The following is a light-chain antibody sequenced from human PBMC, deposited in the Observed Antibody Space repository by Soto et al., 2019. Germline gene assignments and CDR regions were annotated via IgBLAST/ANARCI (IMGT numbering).Light chain of an antibody. CDR1: QSVSSSH. CDR3: QQYGSSPRT. Sequence: EIVLTQSPGTLSLSPGERATLSCRASQSVSSSHLAWYQQKPGQAPRLLIYGASIRATGIPDRFSGSGSGKDFALIISRLEPEDFALYYCQQYGSSPRTFGQGTKLEIK. V-gene: IGKV3-20*01. J-gene: IGKJ2*01. CDR2: GAS.